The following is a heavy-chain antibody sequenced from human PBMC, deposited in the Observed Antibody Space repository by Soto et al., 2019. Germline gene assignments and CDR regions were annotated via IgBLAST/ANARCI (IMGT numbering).Heavy chain of an antibody. CDR3: ARGLGIQLYPYYFDY. D-gene: IGHD5-18*01. V-gene: IGHV3-7*01. J-gene: IGHJ4*02. Sequence: EVQLVESGGGLVQPGGSLRLSCAASGFTFSSYWMSWVRQAPGKGLEWVANIKQDGSEKYYVDSVKGRFTISRDNAKNSLYLQMNSLRAEDTAVYYCARGLGIQLYPYYFDYWGQGTLFTVSS. CDR1: GFTFSSYW. CDR2: IKQDGSEK.